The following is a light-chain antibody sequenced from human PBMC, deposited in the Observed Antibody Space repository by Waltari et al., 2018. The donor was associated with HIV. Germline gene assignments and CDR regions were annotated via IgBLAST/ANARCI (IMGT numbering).Light chain of an antibody. Sequence: SYAVTQPTSVSVSPGQTARITCSGDALPNQYAYWYQQKPGQAPVGVIYKDSERPPGIPERFSGSSSGTTVTLTISGVQAEDEADYYCQSADSSGTYVFGSGTKVTVL. CDR3: QSADSSGTYV. J-gene: IGLJ1*01. V-gene: IGLV3-25*03. CDR1: ALPNQY. CDR2: KDS.